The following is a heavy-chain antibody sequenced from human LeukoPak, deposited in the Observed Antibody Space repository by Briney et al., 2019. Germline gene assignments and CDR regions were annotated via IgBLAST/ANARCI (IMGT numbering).Heavy chain of an antibody. D-gene: IGHD3-22*01. V-gene: IGHV3-21*01. CDR3: AREVGDYDSSGYYGWYDY. Sequence: PGGSLRLSCAASGFTFSSHSMNWVRQAPGKGLEWVSSISSSSRYIYYADSVKGRFTISRDNSKNTLYLQMSSLRAEDTAVYYCAREVGDYDSSGYYGWYDYWGQGTLVTVSS. J-gene: IGHJ4*02. CDR1: GFTFSSHS. CDR2: ISSSSRYI.